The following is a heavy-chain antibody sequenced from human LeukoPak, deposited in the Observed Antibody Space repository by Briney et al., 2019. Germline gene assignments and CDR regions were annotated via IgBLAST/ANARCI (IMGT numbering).Heavy chain of an antibody. CDR3: ARDPYSGNYGNYYYYYMDV. CDR2: ITSSGAYI. CDR1: GFTFNNYN. D-gene: IGHD1-26*01. V-gene: IGHV3-21*01. Sequence: WGSLRLSCAASGFTFNNYNMNWVRQAPGKALEWVSSITSSGAYIFYADSVKGRFTISRDNAKDSLYLQMNSLGPEDTAVYYCARDPYSGNYGNYYYYYMDVWGKGTTVTISS. J-gene: IGHJ6*03.